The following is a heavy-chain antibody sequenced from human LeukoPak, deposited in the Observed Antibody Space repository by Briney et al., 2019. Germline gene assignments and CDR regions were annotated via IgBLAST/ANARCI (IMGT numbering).Heavy chain of an antibody. CDR2: IYHSGST. D-gene: IGHD6-6*01. V-gene: IGHV4-30-2*01. CDR1: GGSISSGGYY. CDR3: AREGSSSSDLGTYYYYYMDV. Sequence: SQTLSLTCTVSGGSISSGGYYWSWIRQPPGKGLEWIGYIYHSGSTYYNPSLKSRVTISVDRSKNQFSLKLSSVTAADTAVYYCAREGSSSSDLGTYYYYYMDVWGKGTTVTVSS. J-gene: IGHJ6*03.